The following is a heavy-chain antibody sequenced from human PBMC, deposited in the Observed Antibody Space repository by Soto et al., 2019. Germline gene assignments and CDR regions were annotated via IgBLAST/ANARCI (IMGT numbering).Heavy chain of an antibody. D-gene: IGHD2-15*01. CDR2: ISGSGGST. J-gene: IGHJ5*02. V-gene: IGHV3-23*01. CDR1: GFTFSSYA. Sequence: GGSLRLSCAASGFTFSSYAMSWVRQAPGKGLEWVSAISGSGGSTYYADSVKGRFTISRDNSKNTLYLQMNSLRAEDTAVYYCAKDLGYCSGGSCPENWFDPWGQGTLVTVSS. CDR3: AKDLGYCSGGSCPENWFDP.